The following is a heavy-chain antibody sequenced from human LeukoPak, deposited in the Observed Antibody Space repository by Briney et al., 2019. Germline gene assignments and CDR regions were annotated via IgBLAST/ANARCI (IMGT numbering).Heavy chain of an antibody. J-gene: IGHJ4*02. Sequence: GGSLRLSCAASGFTFSSYWMHWVRQAPGKGLEWVSAISGSGGSTYYADSVKGRFTISRDNSKNTLYLQMNSLRAEDTAVYYCAKDRDYYDSSGYYHNWGQGTLVTVSS. D-gene: IGHD3-22*01. CDR2: ISGSGGST. CDR1: GFTFSSYW. V-gene: IGHV3-23*01. CDR3: AKDRDYYDSSGYYHN.